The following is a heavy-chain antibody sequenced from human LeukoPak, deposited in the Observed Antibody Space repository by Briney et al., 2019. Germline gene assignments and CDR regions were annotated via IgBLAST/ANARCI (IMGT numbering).Heavy chain of an antibody. CDR1: GFMFSSNW. J-gene: IGHJ4*02. D-gene: IGHD5-24*01. CDR2: IKEDGTET. CDR3: AKEGRSLQTY. Sequence: GGSLRLSCAASGFMFSSNWMSWVRLAPGKGLEWVANIKEDGTETYYVDSVKGRFTISRDNAKNSLYMQMNSLRVEDTAVYYCAKEGRSLQTYWGQGTLVTVSS. V-gene: IGHV3-7*03.